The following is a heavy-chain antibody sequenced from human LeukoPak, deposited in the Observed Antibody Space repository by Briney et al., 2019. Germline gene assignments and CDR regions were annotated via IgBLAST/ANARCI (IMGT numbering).Heavy chain of an antibody. CDR2: IIPIFGTA. J-gene: IGHJ4*02. CDR1: GSTFSSYA. V-gene: IGHV1-69*13. CDR3: ARGGPTVVDYFDY. Sequence: GASVKVSCKASGSTFSSYAISWVRQAPGQGLEWMGGIIPIFGTANYAQKFQGRVTITADESASTAYMELSSLRSEDTAVYYCARGGPTVVDYFDYWGQGTLVTVSS. D-gene: IGHD4-23*01.